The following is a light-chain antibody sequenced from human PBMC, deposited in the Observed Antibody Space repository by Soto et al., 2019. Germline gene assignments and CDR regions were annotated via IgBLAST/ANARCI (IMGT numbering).Light chain of an antibody. CDR3: QQYKSYPLT. CDR1: QDINKN. CDR2: AAS. V-gene: IGKV1-16*01. Sequence: DIQMTQSPSSLSASVGDRVTITCQASQDINKNLIWYQQKPGKAPKLLIYAASSLQSGVPSRFSGSGSGTEFTLTISSVQPDDFATYYCQQYKSYPLTFGGGTKVDI. J-gene: IGKJ4*01.